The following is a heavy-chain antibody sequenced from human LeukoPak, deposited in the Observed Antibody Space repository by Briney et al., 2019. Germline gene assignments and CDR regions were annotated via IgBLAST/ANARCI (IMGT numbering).Heavy chain of an antibody. D-gene: IGHD2-21*02. CDR2: VHYSGST. Sequence: SDTLSLTCTVSIGSISSSTFYWGWIRQPPGKGLEWIGSVHYSGSTSYNPSLKSRVTISVDTSKNQFSLKLTSVTAADTAVYYCARHGHHGDHDYWGQGTLVTVSS. V-gene: IGHV4-39*01. CDR3: ARHGHHGDHDY. CDR1: IGSISSSTFY. J-gene: IGHJ4*02.